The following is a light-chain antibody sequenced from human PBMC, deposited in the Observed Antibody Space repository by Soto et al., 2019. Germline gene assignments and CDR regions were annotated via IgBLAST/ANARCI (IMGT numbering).Light chain of an antibody. Sequence: DIRMPQSPSTLSASIGDRVTITCRARQSIDNWLAWYQQKPGQAPHLLIDDVFRLGTGVPSRFGGSGSRTEFTLTISSLQAHDFATYFGQQCKGYPYPFGPGTKREI. CDR2: DVF. CDR1: QSIDNW. J-gene: IGKJ2*01. V-gene: IGKV1-5*01. CDR3: QQCKGYPYP.